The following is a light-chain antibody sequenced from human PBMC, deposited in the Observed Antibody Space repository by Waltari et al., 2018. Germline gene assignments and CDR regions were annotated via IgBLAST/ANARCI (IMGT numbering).Light chain of an antibody. V-gene: IGLV3-21*01. J-gene: IGLJ2*01. CDR3: QVWDSSGDHSVA. Sequence: SNELTQAPSVSVAPGETANITCFENDIGVKAAHWYQQKPGHAPVLATSYDDDRATGIPERFSGSTSGNTATLTISAVEAGDEADYYCQVWDSSGDHSVAFGGGTKLTVL. CDR2: YDD. CDR1: DIGVKA.